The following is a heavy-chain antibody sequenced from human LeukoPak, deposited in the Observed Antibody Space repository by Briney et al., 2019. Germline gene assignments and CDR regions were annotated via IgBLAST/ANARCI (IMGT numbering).Heavy chain of an antibody. CDR1: GDPISSHSDY. Sequence: PSETLSLTCPVSGDPISSHSDYKWTWIRQAPGKGLEWIGYIYYSGSTNYNPSLRSRVTISVDTSKNQFSLKLTSVTAADTAVYYCAIEYSAFDLWGQGTLVTVSS. D-gene: IGHD3-9*01. CDR2: IYYSGST. J-gene: IGHJ4*02. V-gene: IGHV4-61*08. CDR3: AIEYSAFDL.